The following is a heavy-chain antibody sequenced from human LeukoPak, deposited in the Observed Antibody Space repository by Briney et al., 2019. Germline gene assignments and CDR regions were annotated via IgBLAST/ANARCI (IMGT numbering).Heavy chain of an antibody. CDR3: ARVGGYCSSTSCYKYAFDI. CDR1: GYSFISYW. CDR2: IYPGASDT. Sequence: KTGESLKISCKGSGYSFISYWIGWVRQMPGKGLEWMGIIYPGASDTRYSPSFQGQVTISADKSISTAYLQWSSLEASDTAIYYCARVGGYCSSTSCYKYAFDIWGQGTMVTVSS. V-gene: IGHV5-51*01. J-gene: IGHJ3*02. D-gene: IGHD2-2*02.